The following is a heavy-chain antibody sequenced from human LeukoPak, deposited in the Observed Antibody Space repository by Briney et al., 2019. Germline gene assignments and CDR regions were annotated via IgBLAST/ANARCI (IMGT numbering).Heavy chain of an antibody. D-gene: IGHD6-13*01. CDR2: INPSGGST. J-gene: IGHJ4*02. CDR1: GYTFTSYY. Sequence: ASVKVSCKASGYTFTSYYMHWVRQAPGQGLEWMGIINPSGGSTSYAQKFQGRVTMTRDMSTSTVYMELSSLRSEDTAVYYCARALAAAAGRRAAMMGDWGQGTLVTVSS. V-gene: IGHV1-46*01. CDR3: ARALAAAAGRRAAMMGD.